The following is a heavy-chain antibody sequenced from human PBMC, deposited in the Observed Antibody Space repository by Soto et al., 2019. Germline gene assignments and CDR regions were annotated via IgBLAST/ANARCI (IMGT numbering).Heavy chain of an antibody. Sequence: GGSLRLSCAASGFTFSSFWMSWVRQAPGEGLEWVAKIQQDGGETYYVDSVKGRFTISRDNAKNSLYLQMNSLRADDTAVYYCAREIYYSMDVWGQGTTVTVSS. J-gene: IGHJ6*02. CDR2: IQQDGGET. CDR1: GFTFSSFW. D-gene: IGHD3-10*01. V-gene: IGHV3-7*03. CDR3: AREIYYSMDV.